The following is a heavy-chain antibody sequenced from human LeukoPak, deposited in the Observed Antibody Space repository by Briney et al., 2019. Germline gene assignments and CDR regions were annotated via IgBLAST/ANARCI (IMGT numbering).Heavy chain of an antibody. CDR1: GDSISSSGFY. D-gene: IGHD1-26*01. CDR2: VSHSGNT. Sequence: SETLSLTCSVSGDSISSSGFYWGWIRQPPGKGLEWIGSVSHSGNTYYNPSLKSRVTISLDTSKNQFSLKLSSVTAADTAVYYCVRRRVGATTTSDYWGQGTLVTVSS. J-gene: IGHJ4*02. CDR3: VRRRVGATTTSDY. V-gene: IGHV4-39*01.